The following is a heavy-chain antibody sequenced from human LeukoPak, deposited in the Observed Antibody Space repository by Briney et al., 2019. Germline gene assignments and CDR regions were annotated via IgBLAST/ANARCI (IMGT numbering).Heavy chain of an antibody. CDR2: IIPIFGTA. D-gene: IGHD1-26*01. J-gene: IGHJ4*02. CDR3: AREEQLVDSYYFDY. CDR1: GGTFSSYA. V-gene: IGHV1-69*13. Sequence: SVKVSCKASGGTFSSYAISWVRQASGQGLEWMGGIIPIFGTANYAQRFQGRVTITADESTSTAYMELSSLRSEDTAVYYCAREEQLVDSYYFDYWGQGTLVTVSS.